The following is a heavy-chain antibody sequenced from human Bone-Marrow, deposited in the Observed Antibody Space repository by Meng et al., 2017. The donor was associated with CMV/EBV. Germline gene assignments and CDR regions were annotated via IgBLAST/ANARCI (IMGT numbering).Heavy chain of an antibody. D-gene: IGHD1-14*01. CDR1: GDSLNSRYW. J-gene: IGHJ4*02. CDR2: IYHSGST. CDR3: ARNHGKTDFDY. Sequence: CAVSGDSLNSRYWWSWVRQPPGKGLEWIGEIYHSGSTNYNPSLKSRVTISVDKSKNQFSLKLSSVTAADTAVYYCARNHGKTDFDYWGQGTLVTVSS. V-gene: IGHV4-4*02.